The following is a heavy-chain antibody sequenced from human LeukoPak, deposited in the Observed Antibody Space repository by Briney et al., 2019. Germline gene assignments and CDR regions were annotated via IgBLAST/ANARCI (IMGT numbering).Heavy chain of an antibody. CDR3: AHGPYGDYEVGYFDY. V-gene: IGHV2-5*02. J-gene: IGHJ4*02. CDR1: GFSLSTSGVG. D-gene: IGHD4-17*01. CDR2: IYWDDDK. Sequence: SGPTLVNPTQTLTLTCSFSGFSLSTSGVGVGWIRQPPGKALEWLALIYWDDDKRCSPSLNSRLTITKDTSKNQVVLTMTNMDPVDTATYYCAHGPYGDYEVGYFDYWGQGTLVTVSS.